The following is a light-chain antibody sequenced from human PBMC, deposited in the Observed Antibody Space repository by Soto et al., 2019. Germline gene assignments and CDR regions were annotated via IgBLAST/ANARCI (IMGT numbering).Light chain of an antibody. CDR1: QSVSGTY. Sequence: EIVLTQSPGTLSLSLGERATLSCRASQSVSGTYSAWYQQKPGQAPRLLIYGTSKRAAGIPDRFSGSASGTDFSLTISRLEPEDFAVYYCQHYGSSPPDTFGQGTKLEIK. CDR2: GTS. J-gene: IGKJ2*01. CDR3: QHYGSSPPDT. V-gene: IGKV3-20*01.